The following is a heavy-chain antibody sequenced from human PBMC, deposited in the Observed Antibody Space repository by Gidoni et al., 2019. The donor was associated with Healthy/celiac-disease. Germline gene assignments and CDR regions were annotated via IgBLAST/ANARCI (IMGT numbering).Heavy chain of an antibody. CDR3: ARGPLDAFEKGLAFDI. CDR1: GGSFSGYY. V-gene: IGHV4-34*01. D-gene: IGHD3-16*01. CDR2: INHSGST. J-gene: IGHJ3*02. Sequence: QVQLQQWGAGLLKPSETLSLTCAVYGGSFSGYYWSWIRQPPGKGLEWIGEINHSGSTNYNPSLKSRVTISVDTSKNQFSLKLSSVTAADTAVYYCARGPLDAFEKGLAFDIWGQGTMVTVSS.